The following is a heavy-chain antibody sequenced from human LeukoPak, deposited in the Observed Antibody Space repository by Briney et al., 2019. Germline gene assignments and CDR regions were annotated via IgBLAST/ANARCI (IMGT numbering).Heavy chain of an antibody. J-gene: IGHJ4*02. V-gene: IGHV1-2*06. D-gene: IGHD3-16*02. CDR1: GYTFTGNY. CDR2: INPNSGDT. Sequence: ASVKVSCKASGYTFTGNYMHWVRQAPGQGREWMGRINPNSGDTNYAQKIQGRAIITRDTSIHTAYMELSRLRSDETAVYYCARGSADRWGQGTLVTVSS. CDR3: ARGSADR.